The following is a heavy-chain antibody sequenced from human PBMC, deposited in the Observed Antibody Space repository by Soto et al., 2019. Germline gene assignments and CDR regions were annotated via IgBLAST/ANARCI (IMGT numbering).Heavy chain of an antibody. Sequence: QVQLVQSGAEEKKPGASVKVFCKASGYTFTSYAMHSVRQAPGQRLEWMGWINAGNGNTKYSQKFQGRVTITRDTSASTAYMELSSLRSEDTAVYYCARSIVVVTALDYWGQGTLVTVSS. CDR3: ARSIVVVTALDY. D-gene: IGHD2-21*02. CDR1: GYTFTSYA. V-gene: IGHV1-3*05. CDR2: INAGNGNT. J-gene: IGHJ4*02.